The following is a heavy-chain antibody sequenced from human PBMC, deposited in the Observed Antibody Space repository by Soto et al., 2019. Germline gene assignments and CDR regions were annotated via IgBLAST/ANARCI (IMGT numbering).Heavy chain of an antibody. CDR2: INAGNGNT. V-gene: IGHV1-3*01. CDR3: ARERIAVAGRLDY. CDR1: GYTFTSYA. Sequence: ASVKVSCKASGYTFTSYAMHWVRHAPGQRLEWMGWINAGNGNTKYSQKFQGRVTITRDTSASTAYMELSSLRSEDTAVYYCARERIAVAGRLDYWGQGTLVTVSS. D-gene: IGHD6-19*01. J-gene: IGHJ4*02.